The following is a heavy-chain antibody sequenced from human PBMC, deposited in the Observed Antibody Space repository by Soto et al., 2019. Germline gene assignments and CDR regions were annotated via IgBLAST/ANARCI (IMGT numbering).Heavy chain of an antibody. CDR3: ARATELRYVEWSVYRGGNYAMDV. V-gene: IGHV1-8*01. CDR2: VSPDSGST. CDR1: GYTFSGYD. D-gene: IGHD3-3*01. Sequence: QVQLVQSGAEVKKPGASVRVSCKASGYTFSGYDINWVRQATGQGLEWMGWVSPDSGSTGYAGIFQGRVTMTWDRSTTTAYMELSSLASEDSALYSCARATELRYVEWSVYRGGNYAMDVWGQGTTVTVSS. J-gene: IGHJ6*02.